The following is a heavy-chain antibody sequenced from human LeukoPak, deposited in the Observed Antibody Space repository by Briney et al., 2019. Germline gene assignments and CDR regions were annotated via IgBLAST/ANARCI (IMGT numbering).Heavy chain of an antibody. V-gene: IGHV3-23*01. CDR2: ISGSGGST. Sequence: GGSLRLSCAASGFTFSSYAMSWVRQAPGKGLEWVSAISGSGGSTYYADSVKGRFTISRDNSKNTLYLQMNSLRAEDTAVYYCAKVTGYCSSTSCYPSNDYWGQGTLVTVSS. CDR1: GFTFSSYA. CDR3: AKVTGYCSSTSCYPSNDY. D-gene: IGHD2-2*01. J-gene: IGHJ4*02.